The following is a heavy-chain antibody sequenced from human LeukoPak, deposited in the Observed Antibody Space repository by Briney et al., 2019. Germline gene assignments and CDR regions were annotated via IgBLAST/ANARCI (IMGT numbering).Heavy chain of an antibody. D-gene: IGHD2-2*02. CDR1: GYTFTSYG. Sequence: GASVKVSCKASGYTFTSYGISWVRQAPGQGLEWMGWISAYNGNTNYAQKLQGRVTMTTDTSTSTAYMELRSLRSDDTAVYYCARDPCSSTSCYTSLGYWGQGTLVTVSS. V-gene: IGHV1-18*01. CDR2: ISAYNGNT. CDR3: ARDPCSSTSCYTSLGY. J-gene: IGHJ4*02.